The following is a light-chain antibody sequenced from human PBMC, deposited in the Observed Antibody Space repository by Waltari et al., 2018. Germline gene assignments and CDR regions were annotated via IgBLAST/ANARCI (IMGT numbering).Light chain of an antibody. CDR1: QSVIRA. V-gene: IGKV3-20*01. CDR2: GAS. Sequence: EIVLTQSPDTLSLTLGERATVACRASQSVIRALAWYHQKPGQDPRLRLYGASTRATGIPDRFSGRCSGTDFSLTISRLGPVDFAVYYCQHYLRLPVTFGQGTTVEI. CDR3: QHYLRLPVT. J-gene: IGKJ1*01.